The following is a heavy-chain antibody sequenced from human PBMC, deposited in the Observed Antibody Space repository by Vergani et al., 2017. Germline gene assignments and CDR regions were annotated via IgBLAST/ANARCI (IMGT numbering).Heavy chain of an antibody. CDR3: ARDRPDDFWRGYRFDR. D-gene: IGHD3-3*01. CDR1: GGTFSSYT. V-gene: IGHV1-69*08. CDR2: IIPILGIA. J-gene: IGHJ5*02. Sequence: QVQLVQSGAEVKKPGSSVKVSCKASGGTFSSYTISWVRQAPGQGLEWMGRIIPILGIANYAQKFQGRVTITADKSTSTAYMELSSLRSEDTAVYYCARDRPDDFWRGYRFDRWGQGTVVTVSS.